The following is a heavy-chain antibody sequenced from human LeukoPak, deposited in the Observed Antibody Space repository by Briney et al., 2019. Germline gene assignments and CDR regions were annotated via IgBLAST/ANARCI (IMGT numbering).Heavy chain of an antibody. CDR2: VNHSGST. J-gene: IGHJ3*02. CDR1: GGSFSDYY. CDR3: AGGDVVVTAIHDAFDI. D-gene: IGHD2-21*02. V-gene: IGHV4-34*01. Sequence: SETLSLTCAVSGGSFSDYYWSWIRQPPGKGLEWIGEVNHSGSTNYNPSLRSRVTISVDTSKNQFSLKLSSVPAADTAVYYCAGGDVVVTAIHDAFDIWGQGTMVTVSS.